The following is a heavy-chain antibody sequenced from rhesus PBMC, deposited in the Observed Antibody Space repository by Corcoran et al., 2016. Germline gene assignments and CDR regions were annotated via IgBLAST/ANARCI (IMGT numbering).Heavy chain of an antibody. Sequence: DVQLVESGGGLVQPGGARRIGWGASGFTVGDYGMHGVAQARGKGLEWVSTLRPIGKPVDYAASVQGRFPVSRDNAETSLSLQMSSLRAEDTAVYYCSRDDYRSSWGQGVLVTVSS. CDR1: GFTVGDYG. V-gene: IGHV3-183*02. CDR3: SRDDYRSS. J-gene: IGHJ4*01. CDR2: LRPIGKPV. D-gene: IGHD4-29*01.